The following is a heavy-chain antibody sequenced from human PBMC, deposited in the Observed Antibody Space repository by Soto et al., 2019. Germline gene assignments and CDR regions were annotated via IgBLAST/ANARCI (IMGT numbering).Heavy chain of an antibody. CDR1: GFNFDDYP. CDR2: IAWNSGGI. V-gene: IGHV3-9*01. J-gene: IGHJ3*02. Sequence: EVHLVESGGGLVQPGTSLRLSCSASGFNFDDYPMHWVRQSPGKGLEWVTGIAWNSGGIMDADSVKDRFIISRDNAKNSLYLQMNSLRPEDTALYYCEKDDTFDMWGQGTLVTVSS. CDR3: EKDDTFDM.